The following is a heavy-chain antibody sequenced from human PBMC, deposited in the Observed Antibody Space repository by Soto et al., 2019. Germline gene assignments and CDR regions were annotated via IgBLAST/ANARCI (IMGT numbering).Heavy chain of an antibody. J-gene: IGHJ6*02. CDR1: GFTFSNYA. D-gene: IGHD3-10*01. Sequence: EVQLLESGGGLVQPGESLRLSCAASGFTFSNYAMSWVRQAPGKGLECVSAISASGGSAFYADSVKGRFTISRDNSKNTLYLQMNSLRAEDTGVYYCAKDGRGSGSYSPMDVWGQGTTVTVSS. CDR3: AKDGRGSGSYSPMDV. CDR2: ISASGGSA. V-gene: IGHV3-23*01.